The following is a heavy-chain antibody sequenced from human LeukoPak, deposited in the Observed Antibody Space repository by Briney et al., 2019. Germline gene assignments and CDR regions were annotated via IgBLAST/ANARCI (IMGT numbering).Heavy chain of an antibody. Sequence: SETLSLTCTVSGGSISSSSYYWGWIRQPPGKGLEWIGSIYYSGSTYYNPSLKSRVTISVDTSKNQFSLKLSSVTAADTAVYYCARPYNKGLPNPNWFDPWGQGTLVTVSS. D-gene: IGHD5-24*01. CDR2: IYYSGST. CDR3: ARPYNKGLPNPNWFDP. V-gene: IGHV4-39*01. J-gene: IGHJ5*02. CDR1: GGSISSSSYY.